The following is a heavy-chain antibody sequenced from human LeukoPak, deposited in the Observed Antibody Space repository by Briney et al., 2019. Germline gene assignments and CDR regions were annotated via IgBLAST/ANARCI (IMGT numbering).Heavy chain of an antibody. CDR3: AREHCSGGSCYSIYYYYYMDV. V-gene: IGHV4-39*07. Sequence: KTSETLSLTCTVSGGSISSSSYYWGWIRQPPGKGLEWIGSIYYSGSTYCNPSLKSRVTISVDTSKNQFSLKLSSVTAADTAVYYCAREHCSGGSCYSIYYYYYMDVWGKGTTVTVSS. J-gene: IGHJ6*03. CDR2: IYYSGST. CDR1: GGSISSSSYY. D-gene: IGHD2-15*01.